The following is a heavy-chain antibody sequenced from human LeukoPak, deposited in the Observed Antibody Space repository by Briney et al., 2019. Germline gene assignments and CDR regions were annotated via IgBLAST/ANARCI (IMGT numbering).Heavy chain of an antibody. J-gene: IGHJ5*02. V-gene: IGHV4-34*01. CDR1: GGSFSGYY. CDR2: INHSGST. Sequence: SETLSLTCAVYGGSFSGYYWSWIRQPPGKGLEWIGEINHSGSTNYNPSLKSRVTISVDTSKNQFSLKLSSVTAADTAVYYCARGGNITVIEYNWFDPWGQGTLVTVSS. CDR3: ARGGNITVIEYNWFDP. D-gene: IGHD3-22*01.